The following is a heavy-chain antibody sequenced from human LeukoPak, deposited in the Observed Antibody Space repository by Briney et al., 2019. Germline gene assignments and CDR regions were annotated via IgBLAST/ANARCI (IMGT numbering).Heavy chain of an antibody. Sequence: PGGSLRLSCAASGFTFTNAYMTWVRQAPGKGLEWIGRVKSKSDGATVDYGAPVKGRFTISRDDSKNTLYLQMNSLETEDSAVYYCTTDAGYSERWYNWWGQGTLVTVSS. CDR3: TTDAGYSERWYNW. CDR1: GFTFTNAY. J-gene: IGHJ4*02. V-gene: IGHV3-15*01. D-gene: IGHD1-20*01. CDR2: VKSKSDGATV.